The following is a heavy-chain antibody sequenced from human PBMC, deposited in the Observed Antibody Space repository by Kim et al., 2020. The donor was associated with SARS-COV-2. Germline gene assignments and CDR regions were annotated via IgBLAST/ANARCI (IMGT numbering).Heavy chain of an antibody. CDR2: ISSGDSST. V-gene: IGHV3-48*04. CDR3: ARDPSRTGWRTVVTARPKPGSFDI. J-gene: IGHJ3*02. Sequence: GGSLRLSCAASGFTCSTYSMNWVRQAPGKGLEWVAHISSGDSSTYYADSVKGRFTISRDNAKNSLVLQMNSLRAEDTALYYCARDPSRTGWRTVVTARPKPGSFDIWGHGTMVTVSS. D-gene: IGHD2-21*02. CDR1: GFTCSTYS.